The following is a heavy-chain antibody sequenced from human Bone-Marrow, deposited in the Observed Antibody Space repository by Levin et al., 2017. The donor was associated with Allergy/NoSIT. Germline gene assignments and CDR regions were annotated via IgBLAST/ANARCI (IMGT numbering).Heavy chain of an antibody. CDR1: GFTFSNYA. D-gene: IGHD6-13*01. V-gene: IGHV3-23*01. CDR2: TSSSGGAT. J-gene: IGHJ4*02. Sequence: PGGSLRLSCVASGFTFSNYAMNWVRQAPGQGLEWVSGTSSSGGATYYAESVKGRFTMSRDNSKNTLYLEMHSLGAVDTALYYCARGGIPADAPQYYFDFWGQGTLVTVSS. CDR3: ARGGIPADAPQYYFDF.